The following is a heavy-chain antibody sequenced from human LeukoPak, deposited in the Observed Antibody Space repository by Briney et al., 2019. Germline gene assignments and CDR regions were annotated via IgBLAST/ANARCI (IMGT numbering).Heavy chain of an antibody. CDR3: ARDSVGDLLDY. CDR2: IDSSGITI. CDR1: GFPFSSYE. D-gene: IGHD4-17*01. Sequence: GGALRLSCAGSGFPFSSYERNWLRQAPGKGLEWVSHIDSSGITIYYGDSVKGRFTISRDNAKNSIYLQMDSLRVEDTATYYCARDSVGDLLDYWGQGTPVTVSS. V-gene: IGHV3-48*03. J-gene: IGHJ4*02.